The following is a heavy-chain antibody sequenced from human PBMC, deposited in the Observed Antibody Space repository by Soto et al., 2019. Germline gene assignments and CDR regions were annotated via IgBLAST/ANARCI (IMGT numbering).Heavy chain of an antibody. V-gene: IGHV3-33*01. CDR2: IWYDGSNK. Sequence: QVQLVESGGGVVQPGRSLRLSCAASGFTFSSYGMHWVRQAPGKGLEWVAVIWYDGSNKYYADSVKGRFTISRDNSKNTLYLQMNSLRAEDTAVYYCARDSGYDYWLVSEGFDYWGQGTLVTVSS. CDR3: ARDSGYDYWLVSEGFDY. D-gene: IGHD5-12*01. CDR1: GFTFSSYG. J-gene: IGHJ4*02.